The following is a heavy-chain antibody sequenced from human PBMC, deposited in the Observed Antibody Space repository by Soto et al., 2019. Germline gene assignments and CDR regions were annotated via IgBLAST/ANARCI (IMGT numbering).Heavy chain of an antibody. CDR2: FSSSSSYI. Sequence: PWRSLRLSCSASVFTFSSYSMNWVRQAPGKGLEWASSFSSSSSYIYYAGSVKGRFTISRDNAKNSLYLQMNSLRAEDTAVYYCARDDYYDSSGYYGTYDAFDIWGQGTMVTVSS. J-gene: IGHJ3*02. D-gene: IGHD3-22*01. CDR3: ARDDYYDSSGYYGTYDAFDI. CDR1: VFTFSSYS. V-gene: IGHV3-21*01.